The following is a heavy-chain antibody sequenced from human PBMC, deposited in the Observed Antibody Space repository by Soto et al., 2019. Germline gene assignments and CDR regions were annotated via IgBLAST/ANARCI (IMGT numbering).Heavy chain of an antibody. CDR2: ISYDGSNT. CDR1: GFTFSSYG. CDR3: AKEGGLSGSYYISSSYYFDY. D-gene: IGHD1-26*01. V-gene: IGHV3-30*18. Sequence: QVQLVESGGGVVQPGRSLRLSCVASGFTFSSYGMHWVRQAPGKGLEWVAIISYDGSNTYYADSVKGRFTISRENSQNTLYLQMNSLRAEDTSVYYCAKEGGLSGSYYISSSYYFDYWGQGTLVTVSS. J-gene: IGHJ4*02.